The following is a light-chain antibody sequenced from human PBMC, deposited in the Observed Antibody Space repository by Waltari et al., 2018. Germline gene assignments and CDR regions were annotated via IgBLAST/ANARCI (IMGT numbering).Light chain of an antibody. J-gene: IGLJ3*02. V-gene: IGLV1-44*01. CDR2: ADY. CDR1: SSNIAMNT. Sequence: QSVLTQPPLASGTPGQRVTISCSGNSSNIAMNTVTCYQQLPGTAPKLLIYADYHRPSGIPDRFSASKSDTSASLAISGLQSEDEADYFCGTWDDSLNGRVFGGGTKLAVL. CDR3: GTWDDSLNGRV.